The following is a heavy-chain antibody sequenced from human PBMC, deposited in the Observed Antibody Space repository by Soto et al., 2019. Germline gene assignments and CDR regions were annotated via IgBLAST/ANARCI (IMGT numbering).Heavy chain of an antibody. V-gene: IGHV3-23*01. D-gene: IGHD5-18*01. CDR1: GFTFSSYA. Sequence: GGSLRLSCAASGFTFSSYAMSWVRQAPGKGLEWVSAISGSGGSTYYADSVKGRFTISRDNSKNTLYLQMNGLRAEDTAVYYCARAVDAPMGAPFDYWGQRNLVTVSS. CDR2: ISGSGGST. J-gene: IGHJ4*02. CDR3: ARAVDAPMGAPFDY.